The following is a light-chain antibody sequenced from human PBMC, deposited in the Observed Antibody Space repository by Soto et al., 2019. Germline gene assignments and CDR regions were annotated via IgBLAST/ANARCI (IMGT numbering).Light chain of an antibody. CDR1: QSISSY. J-gene: IGKJ1*01. Sequence: DIQMTQSPSSLSASVGDRVTITCRASQSISSYLNWYQQKPGKAPKLLIYAASSLQSGVPSRFSGCGSGTDFTLNISSLQPEDFATYYCQQSYSTLWTFGQGTMVEIK. CDR3: QQSYSTLWT. CDR2: AAS. V-gene: IGKV1-39*01.